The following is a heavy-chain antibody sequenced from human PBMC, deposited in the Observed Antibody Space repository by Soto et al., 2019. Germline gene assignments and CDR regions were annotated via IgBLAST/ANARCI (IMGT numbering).Heavy chain of an antibody. Sequence: EVQLLESGGGLVQPGGSLRLSCVTSGFILNTHGMXWVRQAPGKGLEWVSGIETTGDTTXXXDSVKGRFTISRDNXXXXXXXXXXXXXXXXXXXXXXARDDGWQHADWGQGTLVTVSS. D-gene: IGHD2-15*01. CDR3: ARDDGWQHAD. CDR2: IETTGDTT. V-gene: IGHV3-23*03. J-gene: IGHJ4*02. CDR1: GFILNTHG.